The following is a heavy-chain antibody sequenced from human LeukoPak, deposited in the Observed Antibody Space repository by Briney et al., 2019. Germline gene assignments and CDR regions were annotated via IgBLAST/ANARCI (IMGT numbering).Heavy chain of an antibody. Sequence: KASETLSLTCAVPGGSINSHYWGWIRQPPGKGLQRIGDIYYTGKNNYNPSLKSRVTISLDTSKDHLSLNLTSVLAADTAIYYCVRRDSGWNYFDYWGQGILVTVPS. D-gene: IGHD5-12*01. V-gene: IGHV4-59*08. CDR1: GGSINSHY. CDR2: IYYTGKN. J-gene: IGHJ4*02. CDR3: VRRDSGWNYFDY.